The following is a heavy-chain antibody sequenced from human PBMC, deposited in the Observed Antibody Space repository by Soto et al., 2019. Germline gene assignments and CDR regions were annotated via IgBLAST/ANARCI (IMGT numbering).Heavy chain of an antibody. D-gene: IGHD6-13*01. CDR2: IIPIFGTA. Sequence: QVQLVQSGAEVKKPGSSVKVSCKASGGTFSSYAISWVRQAPGQGLEWMGGIIPIFGTANYAQKFQGRVTMAAXXSXSXAYMELSSLRSEDTAVYYCGRSSSWGRYYYYYGMDGWGQGTTVTVSS. CDR3: GRSSSWGRYYYYYGMDG. J-gene: IGHJ6*02. CDR1: GGTFSSYA. V-gene: IGHV1-69*12.